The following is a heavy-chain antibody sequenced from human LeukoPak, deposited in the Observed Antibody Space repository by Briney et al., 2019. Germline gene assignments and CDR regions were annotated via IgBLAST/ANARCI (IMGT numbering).Heavy chain of an antibody. D-gene: IGHD3-10*01. CDR2: INPNSAGT. Sequence: ASVKVSCKASVYTFTAYSLHWVRQAPGQGLEWMGRINPNSAGTNYAQNFQARVTLTRDTSISTAYMGWRRLRNDDTAVYYRARGEFRDSGSWVDYWGEGDLVTVSS. V-gene: IGHV1-2*06. CDR1: VYTFTAYS. CDR3: ARGEFRDSGSWVDY. J-gene: IGHJ4*02.